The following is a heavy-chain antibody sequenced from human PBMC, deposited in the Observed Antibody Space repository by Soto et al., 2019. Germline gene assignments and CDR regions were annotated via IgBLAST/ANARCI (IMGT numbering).Heavy chain of an antibody. V-gene: IGHV3-23*01. Sequence: EVQLLESGGGLVQPGGSLRLSCAASGFTFSSYAMSWVRQAPGKGLEWVSAISGSGGSTYYADSVKGRFTISRDNSKKTLYLQMNSLRAEDTAVYYGAKESSGYGWFDPWGQGTLVTVSS. J-gene: IGHJ5*02. D-gene: IGHD3-22*01. CDR3: AKESSGYGWFDP. CDR2: ISGSGGST. CDR1: GFTFSSYA.